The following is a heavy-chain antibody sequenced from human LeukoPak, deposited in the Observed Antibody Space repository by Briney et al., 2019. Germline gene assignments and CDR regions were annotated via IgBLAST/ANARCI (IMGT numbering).Heavy chain of an antibody. Sequence: GGSLRLSCAASGFTFSHHHIHWVRQAPGKGLEWVANIKQDGSEKYYVDSVKGRFTISRDNAKNSLYLQMNSLRAEDTAVYYCARVGGGSYYYYYGMDVWGQGTTVTVSS. V-gene: IGHV3-7*01. CDR3: ARVGGGSYYYYYGMDV. CDR2: IKQDGSEK. D-gene: IGHD1-26*01. CDR1: GFTFSHHH. J-gene: IGHJ6*02.